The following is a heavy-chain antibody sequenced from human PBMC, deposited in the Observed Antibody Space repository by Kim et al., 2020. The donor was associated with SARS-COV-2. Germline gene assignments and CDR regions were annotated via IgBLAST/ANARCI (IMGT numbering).Heavy chain of an antibody. CDR3: ARGGPSVIVGATALDY. V-gene: IGHV1-69*13. J-gene: IGHJ4*02. CDR2: IIPIFGTA. D-gene: IGHD1-26*01. CDR1: GGTFSSYA. Sequence: SVKVSCKASGGTFSSYAISWVRQAPGQGLEWMGGIIPIFGTANYAQKFQGRVTITADESTSTAYMELSSLRSEDTAVYYCARGGPSVIVGATALDYWGQGTLVTVSS.